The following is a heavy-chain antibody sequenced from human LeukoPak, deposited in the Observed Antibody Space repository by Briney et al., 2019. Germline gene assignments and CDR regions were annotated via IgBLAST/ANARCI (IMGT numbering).Heavy chain of an antibody. V-gene: IGHV3-53*01. J-gene: IGHJ4*02. CDR1: GFTVSSNY. Sequence: PGGSLRLSCAASGFTVSSNYMSWVRQAPGKGLEWVSVIYSGGSTYYADSVKGRFTIPRDDSKNTLYLQMNSLRAEDTAVYYCAIFTGHYFDYWGQGTLVTVSS. CDR2: IYSGGST. D-gene: IGHD1-14*01. CDR3: AIFTGHYFDY.